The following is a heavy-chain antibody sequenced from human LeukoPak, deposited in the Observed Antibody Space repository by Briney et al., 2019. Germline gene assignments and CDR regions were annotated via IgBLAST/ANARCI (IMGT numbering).Heavy chain of an antibody. Sequence: SETLSLTCSVSGDSVSNGNYYWSWLRQPPGKALEWIGYIYYTGKTYYNPSLEGRVTILVDTSRNHFSVKLSSVTAADTAVYYCARSQNYYGSGDYWSQGTLVTVSS. V-gene: IGHV4-61*03. CDR1: GDSVSNGNYY. CDR3: ARSQNYYGSGDY. J-gene: IGHJ4*01. CDR2: IYYTGKT. D-gene: IGHD3-10*01.